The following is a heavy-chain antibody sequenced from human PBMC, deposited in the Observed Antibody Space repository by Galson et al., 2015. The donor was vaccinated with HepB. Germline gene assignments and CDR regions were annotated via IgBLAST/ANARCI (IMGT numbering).Heavy chain of an antibody. D-gene: IGHD2-2*01. Sequence: SVKVSCKVSGYTLTELSMHWVRQAPGKGLEWMGGFDPEDGETIYAQRFQGRVTMTEDTSTDTAYMELSSLRSEDTAVYHCATVGVPAAMRSGWFDPWGQGTLVTVSS. J-gene: IGHJ5*02. V-gene: IGHV1-24*01. CDR2: FDPEDGET. CDR3: ATVGVPAAMRSGWFDP. CDR1: GYTLTELS.